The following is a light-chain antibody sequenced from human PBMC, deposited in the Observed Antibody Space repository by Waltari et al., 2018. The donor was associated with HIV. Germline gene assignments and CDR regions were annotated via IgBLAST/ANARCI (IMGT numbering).Light chain of an antibody. CDR3: QQYFAVPLT. J-gene: IGKJ4*01. Sequence: DIPMPQSPSSLSASIGDTVIIPCRASQDISNSISWFQQQPGKVPKLLVHGAFILQRGVPSRFSGSGSGTDYTLTITGLQAEDFATYFCQQYFAVPLTFGGGTRVDIK. V-gene: IGKV1-NL1*01. CDR1: QDISNS. CDR2: GAF.